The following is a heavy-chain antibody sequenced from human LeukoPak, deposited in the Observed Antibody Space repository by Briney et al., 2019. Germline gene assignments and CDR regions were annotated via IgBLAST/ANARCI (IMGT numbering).Heavy chain of an antibody. CDR3: ARDRPVSMLGTDFDY. D-gene: IGHD2-8*01. J-gene: IGHJ4*02. CDR1: GYTFTGYF. Sequence: ASVKVSCKASGYTFTGYFMHWVRQAPGQGLEWVGWINPSSGGTDYAQKFQGRVTMTRDTSISTACMELSSLTSDDTAVYYCARDRPVSMLGTDFDYWGQGTLVTVSS. V-gene: IGHV1-2*02. CDR2: INPSSGGT.